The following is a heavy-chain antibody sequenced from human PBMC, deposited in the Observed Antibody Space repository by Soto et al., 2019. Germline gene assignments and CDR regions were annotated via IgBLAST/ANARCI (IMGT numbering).Heavy chain of an antibody. CDR3: ARQDGGSGSYSHPWSGVKY. CDR2: IDPSDSYT. V-gene: IGHV5-10-1*01. Sequence: PGESLKISCKGSGYSFTSYWISWVRQMPGKGLEWMGRIDPSDSYTNYSPSFQGHVTISADKSISTAYLQWSSLKASDTAMYYCARQDGGSGSYSHPWSGVKYWGQGTLVTVSS. CDR1: GYSFTSYW. J-gene: IGHJ4*02. D-gene: IGHD3-10*01.